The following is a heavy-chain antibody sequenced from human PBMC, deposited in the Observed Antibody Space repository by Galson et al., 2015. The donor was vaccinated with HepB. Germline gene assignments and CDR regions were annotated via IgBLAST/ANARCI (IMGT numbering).Heavy chain of an antibody. CDR2: ISSDSKTI. Sequence: SLRLSCAGSEFIFSRYSMNWVRQAPGKGPEWLAFISSDSKTIYYADSVRGQFTISRDNAKNSLYLQMNKLRAEDTAVYYCAMTLRVYYYGMEVWGQGTTVSVPS. CDR1: EFIFSRYS. V-gene: IGHV3-48*04. D-gene: IGHD3-16*01. CDR3: AMTLRVYYYGMEV. J-gene: IGHJ6*02.